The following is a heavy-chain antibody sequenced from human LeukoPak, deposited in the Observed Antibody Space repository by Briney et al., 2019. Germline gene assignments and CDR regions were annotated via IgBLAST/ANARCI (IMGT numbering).Heavy chain of an antibody. D-gene: IGHD3-10*01. Sequence: GGSLRLSCVASGLTFSTYGMNWVRQSPGKGLEWGSYISNTGSPIYYADSVKGRFTISRDNAKNSLYLQMNSLRVEDAAMYYCARGRGEYWGQGTLVTVSS. CDR2: ISNTGSPI. V-gene: IGHV3-48*01. CDR3: ARGRGEY. J-gene: IGHJ4*02. CDR1: GLTFSTYG.